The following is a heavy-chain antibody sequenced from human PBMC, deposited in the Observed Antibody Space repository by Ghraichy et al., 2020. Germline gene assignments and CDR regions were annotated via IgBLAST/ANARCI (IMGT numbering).Heavy chain of an antibody. Sequence: SETLSLTCTVSSGSISSSSYFWAWLRQPPGRGLEWIGSIFYTGSTYYNPSLKSRVTISVDTSKNQFSLKLSSVTAADTAVYYCARHLHLLQLVDPLYYFHYWGQGTLVTVSS. CDR3: ARHLHLLQLVDPLYYFHY. CDR1: SGSISSSSYF. D-gene: IGHD1-1*01. V-gene: IGHV4-39*01. CDR2: IFYTGST. J-gene: IGHJ4*02.